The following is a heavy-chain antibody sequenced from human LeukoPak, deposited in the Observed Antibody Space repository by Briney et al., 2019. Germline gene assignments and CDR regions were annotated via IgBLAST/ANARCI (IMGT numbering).Heavy chain of an antibody. Sequence: ASVKVSCKASGYTFTSYGISWVRQAPGQGLEWMGWISAYNGNTNYAQKLQGRVTMTTDTSTGTAYMELRSLRSDDTAVYYCARAGSWYYYYYYMDVWGKGTTVTVSS. D-gene: IGHD6-13*01. V-gene: IGHV1-18*01. CDR3: ARAGSWYYYYYYMDV. CDR2: ISAYNGNT. J-gene: IGHJ6*03. CDR1: GYTFTSYG.